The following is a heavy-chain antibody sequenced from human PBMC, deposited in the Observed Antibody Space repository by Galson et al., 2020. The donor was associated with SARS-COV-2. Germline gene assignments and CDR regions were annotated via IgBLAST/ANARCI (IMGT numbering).Heavy chain of an antibody. CDR2: IWYDGSNK. D-gene: IGHD3-10*01. CDR1: GFTFSSYG. Sequence: TGGSLRLSCAASGFTFSSYGMHWVRQAPGKGLEWVAVIWYDGSNKYYADSVKGRFTISRDNSKNTLYLQMNSLRAEDTAVYYCARAAPSPPVGGFGELLDAFDIWGQGTMVTVSS. V-gene: IGHV3-33*01. CDR3: ARAAPSPPVGGFGELLDAFDI. J-gene: IGHJ3*02.